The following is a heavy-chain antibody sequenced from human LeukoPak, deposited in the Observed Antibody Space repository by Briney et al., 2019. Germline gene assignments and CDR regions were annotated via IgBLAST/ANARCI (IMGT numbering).Heavy chain of an antibody. CDR2: ISYGGSNK. D-gene: IGHD3-9*01. CDR3: ARKYYDILTGYYADY. CDR1: GFTFSSYG. Sequence: GGSLRLSCAASGFTFSSYGMHWVRQAPGKGLEWVAVISYGGSNKYYADSVKGRFTISRDNSKNTLYLQMNSLRAEDTAVYYCARKYYDILTGYYADYWGQGTLVTVSS. J-gene: IGHJ4*02. V-gene: IGHV3-30*03.